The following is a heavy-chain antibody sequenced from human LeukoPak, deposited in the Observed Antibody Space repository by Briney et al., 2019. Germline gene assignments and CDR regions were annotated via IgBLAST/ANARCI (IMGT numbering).Heavy chain of an antibody. V-gene: IGHV3-23*01. J-gene: IGHJ4*02. CDR1: GFTFSSYA. CDR3: AKDKYSSSWYYFDY. CDR2: ISGSGGST. Sequence: GGSLRLSCAASGFTFSSYAMSWVRQAPGKGLEWVSAISGSGGSTYYADSVKGRFTISRDNSKNTLYLQMNSLRAGDTAVYYRAKDKYSSSWYYFDYWGQGTLVTVSS. D-gene: IGHD6-13*01.